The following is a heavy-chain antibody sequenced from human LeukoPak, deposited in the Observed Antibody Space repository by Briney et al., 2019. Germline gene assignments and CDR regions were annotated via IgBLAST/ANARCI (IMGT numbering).Heavy chain of an antibody. Sequence: SVKVSCKASGGTFSSYAISWVRQAPGQGLEWMGRIIPILGIANYAQKFQGRVTITADKSTSTAYMELSSLRSEDTAVYYRARDRLGDKYYYGSGSYYNLFDYWGQGTLVTVSS. CDR3: ARDRLGDKYYYGSGSYYNLFDY. J-gene: IGHJ4*02. CDR1: GGTFSSYA. CDR2: IIPILGIA. D-gene: IGHD3-10*01. V-gene: IGHV1-69*04.